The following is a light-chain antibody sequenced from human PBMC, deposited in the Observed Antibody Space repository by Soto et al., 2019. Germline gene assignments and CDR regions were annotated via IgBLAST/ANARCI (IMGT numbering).Light chain of an antibody. CDR3: QQYNNWPQRT. V-gene: IGKV3-15*01. CDR2: GAS. CDR1: QSVSSN. Sequence: EIVMTQSPATLSVSPGERATLSCRASQSVSSNLAWYQQKPGQAPRLLIYGASTRATGIPARFSGSGSGTEFTLTISSLQSEDFAVYYGQQYNNWPQRTFGQGTKVEIK. J-gene: IGKJ1*01.